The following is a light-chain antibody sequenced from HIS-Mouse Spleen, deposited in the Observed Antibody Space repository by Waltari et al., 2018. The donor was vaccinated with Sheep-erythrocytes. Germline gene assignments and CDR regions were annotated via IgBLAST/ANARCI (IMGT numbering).Light chain of an antibody. Sequence: EIVLTQSPATLSLSPGERATLSCRASQSVSSYLAWYQQKPGQAPRLLIYDASNMATGIPARFSCSGSGTDFTLTISSLEPEDFAVYYCQQRSNWYTFGQGTKLEIK. J-gene: IGKJ2*01. V-gene: IGKV3-11*01. CDR1: QSVSSY. CDR2: DAS. CDR3: QQRSNWYT.